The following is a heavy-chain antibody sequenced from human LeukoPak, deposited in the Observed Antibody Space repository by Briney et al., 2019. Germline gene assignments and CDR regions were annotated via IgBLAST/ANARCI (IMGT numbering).Heavy chain of an antibody. J-gene: IGHJ4*02. D-gene: IGHD6-6*01. Sequence: GGSLRLSCAASGFTFSSYEMNWVRQAPGKGLEWVSYISSSGSTIYYADSVKGRFTISRDNAKNSLYLQMNSLRAEDTAVYFCARTVSSSWGFFDSWGQGTLVTVSS. V-gene: IGHV3-48*03. CDR1: GFTFSSYE. CDR2: ISSSGSTI. CDR3: ARTVSSSWGFFDS.